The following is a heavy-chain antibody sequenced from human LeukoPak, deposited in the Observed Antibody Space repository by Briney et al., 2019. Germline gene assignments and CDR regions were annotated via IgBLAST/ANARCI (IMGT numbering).Heavy chain of an antibody. CDR1: GGSISSYY. J-gene: IGHJ6*02. D-gene: IGHD3-10*01. V-gene: IGHV4-4*07. CDR3: ARDRSDMVRGVSYYYYGMDV. CDR2: IYTSGST. Sequence: SETLSLTCTVSGGSISSYYWSWIRQPAGKGLEWIGRIYTSGSTNYNPSLKSRVTMSVDTSKNQFSLKLSSVTAADTAVYYCARDRSDMVRGVSYYYYGMDVWGQGTTVTVSS.